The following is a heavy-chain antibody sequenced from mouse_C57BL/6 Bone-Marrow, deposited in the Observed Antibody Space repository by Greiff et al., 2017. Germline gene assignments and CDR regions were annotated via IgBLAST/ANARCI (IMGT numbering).Heavy chain of an antibody. D-gene: IGHD1-1*01. CDR1: GYTFTDYY. CDR3: APTVDSAWFAY. V-gene: IGHV1-75*01. J-gene: IGHJ3*01. CDR2: IFPGSGST. Sequence: VQLVESGPELVKPGASVKISCKASGYTFTDYYINWVKQRPGQGLEWIGWIFPGSGSTYYNEKFKGKATLTVDKSSSTAYMLLSSLTSEDSAVYFCAPTVDSAWFAYWGQGTLVTVSA.